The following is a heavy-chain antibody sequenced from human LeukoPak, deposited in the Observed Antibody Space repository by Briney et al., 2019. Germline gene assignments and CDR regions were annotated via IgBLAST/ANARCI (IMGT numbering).Heavy chain of an antibody. CDR1: GFTVSSNY. CDR3: AMVEMATAVDY. Sequence: GGSLRLSCAASGFTVSSNYMSWVRQAPGKGLEWVSVIYSGGSTYYADSVKGRFTISRDNSKNTLYLQMNSLRAEDTAVYYCAMVEMATAVDYWGQGTLVTVSS. CDR2: IYSGGST. D-gene: IGHD5-24*01. J-gene: IGHJ4*02. V-gene: IGHV3-66*01.